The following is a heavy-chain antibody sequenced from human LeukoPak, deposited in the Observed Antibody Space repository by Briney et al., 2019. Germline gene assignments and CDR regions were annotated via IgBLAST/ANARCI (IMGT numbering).Heavy chain of an antibody. CDR2: IYPDGRT. CDR3: ATLKGWYGEGCFDC. J-gene: IGHJ4*02. CDR1: GVIVSSIY. Sequence: GGSLRLSCAASGVIVSSIYMGWVRQAPGKGLDWVSVIYPDGRTYYTESVKGRFTISRDSSENSLSLQMNSLRAEDTAVYYCATLKGWYGEGCFDCWGQGTLVTVSS. V-gene: IGHV3-53*01. D-gene: IGHD3-10*01.